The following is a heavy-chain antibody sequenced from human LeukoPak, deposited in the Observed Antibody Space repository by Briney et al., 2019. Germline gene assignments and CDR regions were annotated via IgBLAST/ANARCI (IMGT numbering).Heavy chain of an antibody. CDR1: GGSISSSSYY. Sequence: SETLSLTCTVSGGSISSSSYYWGWIRQPPGKGLEWIGSNYYSGSTYYNPSLKSRVTISVDTSKDQFSLKLSSVTAADTAVYYCARVLINDGHYYDSSGYLFLTYFDYWGQGTLVTASS. CDR3: ARVLINDGHYYDSSGYLFLTYFDY. D-gene: IGHD3-22*01. CDR2: NYYSGST. J-gene: IGHJ4*02. V-gene: IGHV4-39*07.